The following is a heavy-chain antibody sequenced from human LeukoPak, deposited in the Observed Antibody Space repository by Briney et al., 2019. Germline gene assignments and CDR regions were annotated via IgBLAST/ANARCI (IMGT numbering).Heavy chain of an antibody. CDR3: AKGGGGVNRNYFDF. V-gene: IGHV3-53*01. D-gene: IGHD2-8*01. CDR1: GFTVSSNY. J-gene: IGHJ4*02. Sequence: GGSLRLSCVASGFTVSSNYMNWVRQAPGKGLEWVSVIYSGGSTYYADSVKGRFTVSRDNSKNTLYLQMNSLGVEDTAVYYCAKGGGGVNRNYFDFWGQGTLVTVSS. CDR2: IYSGGST.